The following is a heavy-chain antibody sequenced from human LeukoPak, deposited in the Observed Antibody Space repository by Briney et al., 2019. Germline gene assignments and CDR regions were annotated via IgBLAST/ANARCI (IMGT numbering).Heavy chain of an antibody. CDR1: GGSPRAYY. J-gene: IGHJ3*02. Sequence: SETLSLTCTVSGGSPRAYYWSCIREPPGNGREWIGYIDYSASTNYTPSLKSRVTISINTSKNQFSLKLSSVTAADTAVYYCAGATSREAFDIWGQGTRVTVSS. D-gene: IGHD2-2*01. CDR2: IDYSAST. V-gene: IGHV4-59*01. CDR3: AGATSREAFDI.